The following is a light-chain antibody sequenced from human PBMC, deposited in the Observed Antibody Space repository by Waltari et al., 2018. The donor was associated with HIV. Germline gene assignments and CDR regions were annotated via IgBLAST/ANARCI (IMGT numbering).Light chain of an antibody. Sequence: QSALTQPASGSGSPGQSITISCTGNSSDVGSYNLVSRYEQHPGKAPKLMIYEVSKRPSGVSHRFSGSKSGNTASLTISGLQAEDEADYYCCSYAGSSTYVFGIGTKVTVL. CDR2: EVS. V-gene: IGLV2-23*02. CDR3: CSYAGSSTYV. J-gene: IGLJ1*01. CDR1: SSDVGSYNL.